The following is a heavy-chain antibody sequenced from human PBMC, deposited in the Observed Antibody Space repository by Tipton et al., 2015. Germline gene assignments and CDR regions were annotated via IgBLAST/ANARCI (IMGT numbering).Heavy chain of an antibody. CDR1: GDSLSAYG. V-gene: IGHV1-69*06. D-gene: IGHD3-3*01. CDR3: ASVPDFFAAGTFYGMDV. CDR2: FMPIFGTK. Sequence: QLVQSGAEVKMPGSSVKVSCQVSGDSLSAYGFSWVRQAPGQGLEWIGGFMPIFGTKRHAPKFEGRLTLTADNSINTVYMDLSTLTSDDTAVYYCASVPDFFAAGTFYGMDVWGQGTKVTVSS. J-gene: IGHJ6*02.